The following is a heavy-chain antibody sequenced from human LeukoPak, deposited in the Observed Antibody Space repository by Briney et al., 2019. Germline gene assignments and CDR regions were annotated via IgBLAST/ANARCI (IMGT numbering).Heavy chain of an antibody. D-gene: IGHD5-18*01. CDR2: IGPNNGNT. CDR3: ASGPPMERYSYGNY. V-gene: IGHV1-18*01. CDR1: GYTFSSYG. Sequence: GASVKVSCKASGYTFSSYGISWVRQAPGQGLEWMGWIGPNNGNTNYAQKLQGRVTMTTDTSTSTAYMELRSLRSDDTAVYYCASGPPMERYSYGNYWGQGTLVTVSS. J-gene: IGHJ4*02.